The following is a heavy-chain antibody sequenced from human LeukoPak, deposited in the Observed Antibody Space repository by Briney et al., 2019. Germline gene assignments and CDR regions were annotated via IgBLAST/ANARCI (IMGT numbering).Heavy chain of an antibody. CDR3: ARHEGYTMRYYFDY. J-gene: IGHJ4*02. Sequence: SETLSLTCTVSGGSISSSSYYWGWIRQPPGKGLEWIGSIYYSGSTYYNPSLKSRVTISVDTSKNQFSLKLSSVTAADTAVYYCARHEGYTMRYYFDYWGQGTLVTVSS. D-gene: IGHD3-22*01. V-gene: IGHV4-39*01. CDR1: GGSISSSSYY. CDR2: IYYSGST.